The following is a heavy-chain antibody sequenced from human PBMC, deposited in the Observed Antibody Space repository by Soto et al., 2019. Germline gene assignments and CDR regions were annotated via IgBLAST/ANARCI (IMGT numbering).Heavy chain of an antibody. Sequence: WESXRLSCSSSGFTFINACRSWFRQAPGKGLEWVGRIKSKTDGWTTDYAAPVKGRFTISRDDSKNTLYLQMNSLKTEDTAVYSCTTHDSSGSYSYGIEVWGQGTTVTVSS. J-gene: IGHJ6*02. CDR3: TTHDSSGSYSYGIEV. V-gene: IGHV3-15*01. CDR1: GFTFINAC. D-gene: IGHD3-22*01. CDR2: IKSKTDGWTT.